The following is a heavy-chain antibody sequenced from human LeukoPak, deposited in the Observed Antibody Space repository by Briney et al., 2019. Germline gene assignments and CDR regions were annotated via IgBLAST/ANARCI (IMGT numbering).Heavy chain of an antibody. CDR3: AKGRYDILTGYPWYFDY. J-gene: IGHJ4*02. CDR1: GFTFSSYG. CDR2: ISHDGSSK. Sequence: GGSLRLSCAASGFTFSSYGMHWVRQAPGKGLEWVAGISHDGSSKYYADSVKGRLTISRDNSKNTLYLQMNSLRPEDTAVYYCAKGRYDILTGYPWYFDYWGQGTLVTVSS. V-gene: IGHV3-30*18. D-gene: IGHD3-9*01.